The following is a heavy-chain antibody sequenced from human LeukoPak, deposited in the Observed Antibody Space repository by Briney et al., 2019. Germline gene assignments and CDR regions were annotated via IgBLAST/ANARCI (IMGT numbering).Heavy chain of an antibody. Sequence: ASVKVSCKASGYTFTTYNINWVRQAPGQGLEWMGWISGYNGNTNYAQKFQGRVTMTRDTSISTAYMELSRLRSDDTAVYYCARDLGSSGWYAPADYWGQGTLVTVSS. J-gene: IGHJ4*02. V-gene: IGHV1-18*01. CDR3: ARDLGSSGWYAPADY. CDR2: ISGYNGNT. D-gene: IGHD6-19*01. CDR1: GYTFTTYN.